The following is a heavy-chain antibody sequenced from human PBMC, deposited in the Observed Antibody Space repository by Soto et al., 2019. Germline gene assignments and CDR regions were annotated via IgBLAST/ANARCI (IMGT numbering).Heavy chain of an antibody. V-gene: IGHV3-23*03. CDR2: IDLSGTKT. D-gene: IGHD2-15*01. CDR1: GFSFSDFS. J-gene: IGHJ4*02. CDR3: AKDRVPDGIYSFDY. Sequence: EVQLLESGGDLVQPGGSLRLSCAASGFSFSDFSMNWVRQAPGKGLEWDAFIDLSGTKTYYKESVKGSFTVSKDKSKKTVYLQMNSLRVEDAAVYYCAKDRVPDGIYSFDYWCQGALVTVSS.